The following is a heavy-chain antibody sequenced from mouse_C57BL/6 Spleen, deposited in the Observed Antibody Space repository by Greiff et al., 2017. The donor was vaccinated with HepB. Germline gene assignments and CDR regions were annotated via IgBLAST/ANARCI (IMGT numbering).Heavy chain of an antibody. CDR3: ARGGSSGSMVY. V-gene: IGHV1-80*01. CDR2: IYPGDGDT. Sequence: VQLQQSGAELVKPGASVKISCKASGYAFSSYWMNWVKQRPGKGLEWIGQIYPGDGDTNYNGKFKGKATLTADKSSSTAYMQLSSLTSEDSAVYFCARGGSSGSMVYWGQRTSVTVSS. D-gene: IGHD1-1*01. CDR1: GYAFSSYW. J-gene: IGHJ4*01.